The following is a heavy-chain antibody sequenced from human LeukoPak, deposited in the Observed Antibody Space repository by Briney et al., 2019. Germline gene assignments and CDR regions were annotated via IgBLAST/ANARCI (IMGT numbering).Heavy chain of an antibody. CDR2: ISTSSSYI. CDR1: GFIFDDYV. Sequence: GGSLRLSCAASGFIFDDYVMHWVRQAPGKGLEWVSFISTSSSYIYYADSVKGRFTISRDNAKNSLYLQMNSLRAEDTAVYYCARGPSGYHNTGGQGTLVTVSS. D-gene: IGHD5-12*01. CDR3: ARGPSGYHNT. J-gene: IGHJ4*02. V-gene: IGHV3-21*01.